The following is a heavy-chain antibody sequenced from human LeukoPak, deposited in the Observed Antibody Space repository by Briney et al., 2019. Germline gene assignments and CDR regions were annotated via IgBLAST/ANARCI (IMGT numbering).Heavy chain of an antibody. J-gene: IGHJ4*02. CDR3: ARDYDY. CDR1: GFTFSSYA. V-gene: IGHV3-30-3*01. CDR2: ISYDGSNK. Sequence: GGSLRLSCAASGFTFSSYAMHWVRQAPGKGLEWVAVISYDGSNKYYADSVKGRFTISRDNSKNTLYLQMNSLRAEDTAVYYCARDYDYWGQGTLVTVSS.